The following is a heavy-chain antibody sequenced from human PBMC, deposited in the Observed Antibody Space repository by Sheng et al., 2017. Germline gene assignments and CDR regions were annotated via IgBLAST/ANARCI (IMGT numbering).Heavy chain of an antibody. J-gene: IGHJ4*02. CDR3: ARDRAVAGAEDF. CDR1: GYTLTSYG. Sequence: QVHLVQSGGEVKKPGASVKVSCKASGYTLTSYGLSWVRQAPGQGLEWMGWISGFDGTTKYLQKLQGRVTMTTDTSTSTAYMELRNLTSDDTAVYYCARDRAVAGAEDFWGQGTPVIVSS. V-gene: IGHV1-18*01. CDR2: ISGFDGTT. D-gene: IGHD6-19*01.